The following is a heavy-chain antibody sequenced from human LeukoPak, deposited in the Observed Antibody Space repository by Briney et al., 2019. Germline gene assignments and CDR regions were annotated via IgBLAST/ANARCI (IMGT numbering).Heavy chain of an antibody. CDR3: ARDPFDGSGSQSYFDY. Sequence: GGSLRLSCAASGFTFSSFWMSWVRQAPGKGLEWVANIKQDGSEKYYVDSVKGRFTISRDNAKNSLYLQMNSLRAEDTAVYYCARDPFDGSGSQSYFDYWGQGTLVTVSS. CDR1: GFTFSSFW. J-gene: IGHJ4*02. D-gene: IGHD3-10*01. V-gene: IGHV3-7*01. CDR2: IKQDGSEK.